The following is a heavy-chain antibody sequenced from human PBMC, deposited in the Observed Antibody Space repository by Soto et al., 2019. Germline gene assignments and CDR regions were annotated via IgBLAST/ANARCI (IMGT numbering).Heavy chain of an antibody. D-gene: IGHD5-12*01. CDR2: IIPIFGTA. Sequence: QVQLVQSGAEVKKPGSSVKVSCKASGGTFSSYAISWVRQAPGQGLEWMRGIIPIFGTANYAQKFQGRVTITADESTSTAYMEQSSLRSEDTAVYYCARDPMANNFASSFDYWGQGTLVTVSS. CDR3: ARDPMANNFASSFDY. J-gene: IGHJ4*02. CDR1: GGTFSSYA. V-gene: IGHV1-69*01.